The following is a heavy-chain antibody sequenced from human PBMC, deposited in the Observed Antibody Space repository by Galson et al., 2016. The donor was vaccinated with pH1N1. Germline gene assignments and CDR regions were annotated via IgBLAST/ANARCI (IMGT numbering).Heavy chain of an antibody. D-gene: IGHD3-3*01. CDR2: ISGDSTRI. CDR1: TFTFSRHG. CDR3: VRDDYESWSGYDAFDI. Sequence: SLRLSCAASTFTFSRHGMNWVRQAPGKGLEWISYISGDSTRIFYADSVKGRFTISRDNAKNSLYLHINSLRVEDTAVYYCVRDDYESWSGYDAFDIWGQGTMVTVSS. J-gene: IGHJ3*02. V-gene: IGHV3-48*04.